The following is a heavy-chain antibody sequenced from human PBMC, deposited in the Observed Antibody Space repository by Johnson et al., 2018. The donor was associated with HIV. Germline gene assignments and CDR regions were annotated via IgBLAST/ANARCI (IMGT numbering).Heavy chain of an antibody. Sequence: QLVESGGGVVRPGGSLRLSCAASGFTFDDYGMSWVRQAPGKGLEWVSGITWNGGSTGYADSVKGRFTISRDNAKNSLYLQMNSLRAEDTALYYCARVDYDSSGYYLYAFDIWGQGTMVTVSS. CDR1: GFTFDDYG. J-gene: IGHJ3*02. V-gene: IGHV3-20*04. CDR3: ARVDYDSSGYYLYAFDI. CDR2: ITWNGGST. D-gene: IGHD3-22*01.